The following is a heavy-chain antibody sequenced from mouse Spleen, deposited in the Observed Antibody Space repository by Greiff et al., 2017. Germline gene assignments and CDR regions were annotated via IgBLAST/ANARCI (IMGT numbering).Heavy chain of an antibody. V-gene: IGHV1S81*02. J-gene: IGHJ1*01. Sequence: VQLQQPGAELVKPGASVKLSCKASGYTFTSYWMHWVKQRPGQGLEWIGEINPSNGRTNYNEKFKSKATLTVDKSSSTAYMQLSSLTSEDSAVYYCARRGSSYWYFDVWGAGTTVTVSS. D-gene: IGHD1-1*01. CDR3: ARRGSSYWYFDV. CDR1: GYTFTSYW. CDR2: INPSNGRT.